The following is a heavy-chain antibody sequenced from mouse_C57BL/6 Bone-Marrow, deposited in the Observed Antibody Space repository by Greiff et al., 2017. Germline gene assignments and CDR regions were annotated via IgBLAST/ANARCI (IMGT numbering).Heavy chain of an antibody. D-gene: IGHD1-1*01. CDR1: GYTFTDYY. CDR3: AREGRYYYGC. Sequence: VKLQQSGAELVRPGASVKLSCKASGYTFTDYYINWVKQRPGQGLEWIARIYPGSGNTYYNEKFKGKATLTAETSSSTAYMQLSSLTSEDSAVYFCAREGRYYYGCWGQRTLVTVSA. CDR2: IYPGSGNT. J-gene: IGHJ3*01. V-gene: IGHV1-76*01.